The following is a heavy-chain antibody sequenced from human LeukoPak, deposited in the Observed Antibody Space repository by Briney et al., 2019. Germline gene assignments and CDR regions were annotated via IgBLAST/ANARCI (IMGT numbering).Heavy chain of an antibody. Sequence: GASVKVSCKASGYSITDNAMNWVRQAPGQGLEWMGWINTNTGNPIYAQGFTGRFVFSLDTSVSTAYLQISSLKAEDTAMYYCARAYYYDTSGYPNWFDPWGQGTLVTVSS. V-gene: IGHV7-4-1*02. CDR1: GYSITDNA. D-gene: IGHD3-22*01. J-gene: IGHJ5*02. CDR3: ARAYYYDTSGYPNWFDP. CDR2: INTNTGNP.